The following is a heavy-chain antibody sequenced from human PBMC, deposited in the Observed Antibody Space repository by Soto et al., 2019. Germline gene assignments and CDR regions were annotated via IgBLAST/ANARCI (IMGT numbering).Heavy chain of an antibody. D-gene: IGHD3-10*01. J-gene: IGHJ4*02. Sequence: PSETLSLTCTVSGASISSDNYYWGWIRQPPGKGLEWIGTFYYSGNIYYNPSLRSRVTLSVDTSKNRFSLRLTSVTAADTAIYYCASRQNGEYRNSDFFDSWGQGTLVTVS. CDR3: ASRQNGEYRNSDFFDS. CDR2: FYYSGNI. V-gene: IGHV4-39*02. CDR1: GASISSDNYY.